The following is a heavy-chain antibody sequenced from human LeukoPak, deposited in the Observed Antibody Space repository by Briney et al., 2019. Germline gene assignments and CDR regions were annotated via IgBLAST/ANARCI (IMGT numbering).Heavy chain of an antibody. D-gene: IGHD1-26*01. J-gene: IGHJ4*02. Sequence: GGSLRLSCAASGFTFSSYGMHWVRQAPGKGLEWVAAISYDGSNKYYADSVKGRFTISRDNSKNTLYLQMNSLRAEDTAVYYCAKDRSGSYDYWGQGTLVTVSS. V-gene: IGHV3-30*18. CDR1: GFTFSSYG. CDR2: ISYDGSNK. CDR3: AKDRSGSYDY.